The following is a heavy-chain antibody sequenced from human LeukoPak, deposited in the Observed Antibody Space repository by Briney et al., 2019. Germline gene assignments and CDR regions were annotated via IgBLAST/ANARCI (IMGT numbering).Heavy chain of an antibody. CDR2: ISSSSSYI. CDR1: GFTFSSYS. Sequence: PGGSLRLSCAASGFTFSSYSMNWVRQAPGKGLEWVSSISSSSSYIYYADSVKGRFTISRDNAKNSLYLQMNSLRAEDTAVYYCAREELLWFGELLAWGQGTLVTVSS. D-gene: IGHD3-10*01. CDR3: AREELLWFGELLA. V-gene: IGHV3-21*01. J-gene: IGHJ5*02.